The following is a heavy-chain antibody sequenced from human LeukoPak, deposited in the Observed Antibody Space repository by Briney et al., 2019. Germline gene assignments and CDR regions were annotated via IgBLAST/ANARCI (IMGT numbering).Heavy chain of an antibody. CDR3: ARDGGAVVVPAAPFDY. CDR1: GFTFSSYA. CDR2: ISYDGSNK. V-gene: IGHV3-30*04. J-gene: IGHJ4*02. Sequence: GGSLRLSCAASGFTFSSYAMHWVRQAPGKGLEWVAVISYDGSNKYYADSVKGRFTISRDNSKNTLYLQMNSLRAEDTAVYYCARDGGAVVVPAAPFDYWGQGTLVTVSS. D-gene: IGHD2-2*01.